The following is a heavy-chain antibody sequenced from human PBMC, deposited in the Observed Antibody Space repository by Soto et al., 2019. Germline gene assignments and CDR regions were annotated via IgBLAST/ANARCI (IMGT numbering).Heavy chain of an antibody. J-gene: IGHJ5*02. CDR3: AREPITTGFDP. CDR1: EFTFSSYW. V-gene: IGHV3-74*01. CDR2: INSDGSST. Sequence: PGGSLRLSCAASEFTFSSYWMHWVRQAPGKGLVWVSRINSDGSSTSYADSVKGRFTISRDNAKNTLYLQMNSLRAEDTAVYYCAREPITTGFDPWGQGTLVTVSS. D-gene: IGHD1-1*01.